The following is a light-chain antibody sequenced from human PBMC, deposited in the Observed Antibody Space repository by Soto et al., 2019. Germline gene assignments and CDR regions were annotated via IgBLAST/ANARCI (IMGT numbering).Light chain of an antibody. CDR2: KTS. Sequence: DIQMTQSPSTLSASVGDRVAIACRASQNIGVWLAWYQQKPGKVPSLLIYKTSTLEDGVPSRFSGTGSGTDFTLTIYNLQPDDVATYYCQHYNSYSEAVGPVTKVDIK. CDR1: QNIGVW. CDR3: QHYNSYSEA. J-gene: IGKJ3*01. V-gene: IGKV1-5*03.